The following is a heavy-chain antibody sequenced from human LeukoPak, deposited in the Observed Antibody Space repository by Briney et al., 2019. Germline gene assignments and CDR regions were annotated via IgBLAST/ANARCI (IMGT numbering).Heavy chain of an antibody. D-gene: IGHD6-19*01. V-gene: IGHV4-59*01. CDR2: IYYRGST. CDR3: ARLPDQDSSGRAYDY. J-gene: IGHJ4*02. Sequence: SETLSLTCTVSGGSISSYYWSWIRQPPGKGLEWIGYIYYRGSTNYNPSLKSRVTISVDTSKNQFSLKLSSVTAADTAVYYCARLPDQDSSGRAYDYWGQGTLVTVSS. CDR1: GGSISSYY.